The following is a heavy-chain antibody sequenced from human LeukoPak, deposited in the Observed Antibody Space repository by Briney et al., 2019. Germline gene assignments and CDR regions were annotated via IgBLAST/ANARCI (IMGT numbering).Heavy chain of an antibody. CDR2: IIWDSGTI. J-gene: IGHJ6*03. D-gene: IGHD2-2*01. V-gene: IGHV3-9*01. CDR3: ATICSTSCYGYYMDV. Sequence: PGRSLRLSCAASGFTFDDYAMHWVRQAPGKGLEWVSGIIWDSGTIGYADSVKGRFTISRDNAKNSLSLQMNSLRVEDTAVYYCATICSTSCYGYYMDVWGKGTTVTVSS. CDR1: GFTFDDYA.